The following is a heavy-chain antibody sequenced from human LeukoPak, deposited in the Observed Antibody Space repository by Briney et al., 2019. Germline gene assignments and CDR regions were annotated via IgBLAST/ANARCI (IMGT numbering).Heavy chain of an antibody. CDR1: GYTFTGYY. D-gene: IGHD3-9*01. V-gene: IGHV1-18*04. CDR3: ARGPPEAKYYDILTGYYA. Sequence: GASVKVSCKASGYTFTGYYMHWVRQAPGQGLEWMGWISAYNGNTNYAQKLQGRVTMTTDTSTSTAYMELRSLRSDDTAVYYCARGPPEAKYYDILTGYYAWGQGTLVTVSS. CDR2: ISAYNGNT. J-gene: IGHJ4*02.